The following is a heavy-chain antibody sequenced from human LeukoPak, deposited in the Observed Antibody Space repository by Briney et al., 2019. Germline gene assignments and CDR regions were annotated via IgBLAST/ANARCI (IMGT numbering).Heavy chain of an antibody. CDR1: GFTFSSYW. CDR2: INSDGSST. V-gene: IGHV3-74*01. Sequence: GGSLRLSCAASGFTFSSYWMHWVRQAPGKGPVWVSRINSDGSSTSYADSVKGRFTISRDNAKNTLYLQMNSLRAEDTAVYYCARALSRTFSGYYFDYWGQGTLVTVSS. CDR3: ARALSRTFSGYYFDY. D-gene: IGHD3-10*01. J-gene: IGHJ4*02.